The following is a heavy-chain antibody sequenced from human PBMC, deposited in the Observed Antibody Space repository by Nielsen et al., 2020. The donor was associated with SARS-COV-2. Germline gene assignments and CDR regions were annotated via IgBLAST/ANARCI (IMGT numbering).Heavy chain of an antibody. CDR2: ISWNSGSI. V-gene: IGHV3-9*01. CDR1: GFTFDDYA. Sequence: GGSLRLSCAASGFTFDDYAMHWVRQAPGKGLEWVSGISWNSGSIGYADSVKGRFTISRDNAKNSLYLQMNSLRAEDTALYYCAKIAYSSGALDYWGQGTLVTVSS. J-gene: IGHJ4*02. CDR3: AKIAYSSGALDY. D-gene: IGHD6-25*01.